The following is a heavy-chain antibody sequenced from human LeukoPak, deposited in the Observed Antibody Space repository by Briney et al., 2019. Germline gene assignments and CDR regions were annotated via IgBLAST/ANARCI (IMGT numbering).Heavy chain of an antibody. J-gene: IGHJ4*02. CDR3: ARPTIAAAGNFEY. D-gene: IGHD6-13*01. V-gene: IGHV3-23*01. CDR2: IGGADGST. Sequence: SGGSLRLSCAASGFTFSNSAMSWVRQAPRKGLEWVSAIGGADGSTYYADSVKGRFTISRDNSKNTLYLQMNSLRAEDTAVYYCARPTIAAAGNFEYWGQGTLATVSS. CDR1: GFTFSNSA.